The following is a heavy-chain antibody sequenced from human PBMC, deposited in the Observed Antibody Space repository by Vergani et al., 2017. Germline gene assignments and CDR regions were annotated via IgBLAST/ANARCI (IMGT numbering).Heavy chain of an antibody. CDR1: GYTFTDYF. J-gene: IGHJ4*02. CDR2: INPNSGGT. D-gene: IGHD2-2*01. Sequence: QVQLVQSGAEVKKPGASVKVSCKASGYTFTDYFMHWVRQAPGQGLEWIGWINPNSGGTNYAQKFQGRVTMTRDTSISTAYMELSNLRSDDTALYCCARVGTSSNRDYFDYWGQGTLVTVSS. V-gene: IGHV1-2*02. CDR3: ARVGTSSNRDYFDY.